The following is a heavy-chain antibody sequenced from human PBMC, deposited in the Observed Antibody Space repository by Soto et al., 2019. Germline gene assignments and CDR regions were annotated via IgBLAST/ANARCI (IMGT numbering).Heavy chain of an antibody. D-gene: IGHD5-12*01. CDR2: IIPIFGTA. CDR1: GGTFSSYA. J-gene: IGHJ4*02. Sequence: SVKVSCKASGGTFSSYAISWVRQAPGQGLEWMGGIIPIFGTANYAQKFQGRVTITADESTSTAYMELSSLRSEDTAVYYCGAPRGYSGYDGFDYWGQGTLVTVSS. CDR3: GAPRGYSGYDGFDY. V-gene: IGHV1-69*13.